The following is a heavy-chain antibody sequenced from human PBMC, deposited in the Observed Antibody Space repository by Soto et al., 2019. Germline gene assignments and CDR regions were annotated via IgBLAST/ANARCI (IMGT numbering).Heavy chain of an antibody. D-gene: IGHD1-20*01. CDR1: GGTFGNSA. V-gene: IGHV1-69*12. Sequence: QVQLVQSGAEVKNPGSSVTVSCKASGGTFGNSAISGVRQAPVQGLEWMGGIIPIVSTPDYAQKFQGRVKITADDSTSTAYMELTILMSEDTAEDYGARYKDRQQLGGNYYSAIDVWGQGTTVSVSS. CDR2: IIPIVSTP. J-gene: IGHJ6*02. CDR3: ARYKDRQQLGGNYYSAIDV.